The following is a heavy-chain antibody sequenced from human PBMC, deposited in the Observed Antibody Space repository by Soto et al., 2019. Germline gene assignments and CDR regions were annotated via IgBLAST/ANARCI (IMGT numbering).Heavy chain of an antibody. CDR3: AVRGTSGNRSFYFDS. J-gene: IGHJ4*02. D-gene: IGHD3-16*01. CDR1: EGAFNTYT. V-gene: IGHV1-69*02. Sequence: QVQLVQSGAEVKKPESSVKVSCKASEGAFNTYTIAWVRQAPGHGLEWMGRVIPLLGITDSSHKFQGRLTITADKSTSAAYMELSGLRSHDTAMYYCAVRGTSGNRSFYFDSWGQGTLVTVSS. CDR2: VIPLLGIT.